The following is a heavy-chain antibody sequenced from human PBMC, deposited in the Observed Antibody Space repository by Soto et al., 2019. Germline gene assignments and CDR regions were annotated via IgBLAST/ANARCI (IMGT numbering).Heavy chain of an antibody. V-gene: IGHV4-39*01. CDR2: IYYSGST. D-gene: IGHD2-15*01. Sequence: ETLSLTCTVSGGSISSSSYYWGWIRQPPGKGLEWIGSIYYSGSTYYNPSLKSRVTISVDTSKNQFSLKLSSVTAADTAVYYCARRRGVAATLFDYWGQGTLVTVSS. CDR1: GGSISSSSYY. CDR3: ARRRGVAATLFDY. J-gene: IGHJ4*02.